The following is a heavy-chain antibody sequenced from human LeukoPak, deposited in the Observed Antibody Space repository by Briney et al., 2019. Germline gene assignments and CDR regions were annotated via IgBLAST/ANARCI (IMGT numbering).Heavy chain of an antibody. V-gene: IGHV3-23*01. CDR1: GFTFSSYA. CDR2: ISGSGGST. Sequence: GGSLRLSCAASGFTFSSYAMSWVRQAPGKGLEWVSAISGSGGSTYYADSVKGRFTISRDNSKNTLYLQMNSLRAEDTAVYYCATLGSIAVAFDYWGQGTLVTVSS. J-gene: IGHJ4*02. D-gene: IGHD6-19*01. CDR3: ATLGSIAVAFDY.